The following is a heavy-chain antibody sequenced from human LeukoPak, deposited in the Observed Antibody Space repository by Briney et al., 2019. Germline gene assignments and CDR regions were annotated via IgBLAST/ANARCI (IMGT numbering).Heavy chain of an antibody. V-gene: IGHV1-2*02. J-gene: IGHJ3*02. Sequence: GASVKVSCKASGYTFTGYYMHWVRQAPGQGLEWMGWINPNSGGTNYAQKFQGRVTMTRDTSISTAYMELSRLRSEDTTVYYCARDWGYVVVAAISSYAFDIWGQGTMVTVSS. CDR2: INPNSGGT. CDR3: ARDWGYVVVAAISSYAFDI. CDR1: GYTFTGYY. D-gene: IGHD2-15*01.